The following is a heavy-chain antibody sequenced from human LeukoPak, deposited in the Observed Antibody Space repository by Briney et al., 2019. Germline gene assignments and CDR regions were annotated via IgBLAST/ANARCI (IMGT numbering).Heavy chain of an antibody. CDR3: AREAQGSPRGAFDI. CDR1: GFTFSSYS. D-gene: IGHD1-26*01. CDR2: ISSSSSYI. V-gene: IGHV3-21*01. J-gene: IGHJ3*02. Sequence: GGSLRLSCAASGFTFSSYSMNWVRQAPGKGLEWVSSISSSSSYIYYADSVKGRFNISRDNAKNSLYLQMNSLRAEDTAVYYCAREAQGSPRGAFDIWGQGTMVTVSS.